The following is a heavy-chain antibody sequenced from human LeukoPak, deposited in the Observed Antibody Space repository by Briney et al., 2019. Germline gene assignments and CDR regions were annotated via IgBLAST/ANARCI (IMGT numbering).Heavy chain of an antibody. CDR1: GGSISTYY. D-gene: IGHD6-13*01. CDR2: IFTSGST. J-gene: IGHJ4*02. CDR3: GREIRPQQLVPRFDY. Sequence: NPSETLSLTCTVSGGSISTYYWSWIRQPAGKGLEWIGRIFTSGSTNYNPSLKSRVTMSVDTSKNQFSLKLDSVTAADTAVYCCGREIRPQQLVPRFDYWGQGTLVTVSA. V-gene: IGHV4-4*07.